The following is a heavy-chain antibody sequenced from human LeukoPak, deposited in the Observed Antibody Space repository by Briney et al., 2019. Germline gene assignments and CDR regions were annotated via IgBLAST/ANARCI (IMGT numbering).Heavy chain of an antibody. D-gene: IGHD6-19*01. CDR1: GFTFSSYG. Sequence: GRSLRLSCAASGFTFSSYGMHWVRQAPGKGLEWVAVISYDGSNKYYADSVKGRFTISRDNSKNTLYLQMNSLRAEDTAVYYCAKDFAGAVADLWGQGTLVTASS. CDR2: ISYDGSNK. J-gene: IGHJ4*02. V-gene: IGHV3-30*18. CDR3: AKDFAGAVADL.